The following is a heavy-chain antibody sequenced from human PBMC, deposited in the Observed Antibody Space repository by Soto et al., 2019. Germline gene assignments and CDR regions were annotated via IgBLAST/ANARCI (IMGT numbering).Heavy chain of an antibody. CDR3: AAATYIQVAGTIDY. CDR1: GGSISSRNW. V-gene: IGHV4-4*02. D-gene: IGHD6-19*01. CDR2: ISHSGST. Sequence: QVQLQESGPGLVKPSGTLSLTCVVSGGSISSRNWWSWVRQSPSKGLEWIGEISHSGSTNYNPSLKSRVTISVDKSKNQFSLNLNSVTAADTAVYYCAAATYIQVAGTIDYWGQGTLVTVSS. J-gene: IGHJ4*02.